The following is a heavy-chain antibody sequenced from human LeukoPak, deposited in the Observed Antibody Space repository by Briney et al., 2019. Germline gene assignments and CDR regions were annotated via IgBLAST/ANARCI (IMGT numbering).Heavy chain of an antibody. CDR2: IYYSGST. D-gene: IGHD3-10*01. V-gene: IGHV4-39*07. CDR1: GCSISSNSYY. CDR3: ARCRSGITRGRGVINYYYYRDV. Sequence: SETLSLTCTVSGCSISSNSYYWGWIRQPPGKGLEWIVSIYYSGSTYYNPSLKNRVTISVDTSKNQFSLKLSSVTAADTAVYYCARCRSGITRGRGVINYYYYRDVWGKGTTVTISS. J-gene: IGHJ6*03.